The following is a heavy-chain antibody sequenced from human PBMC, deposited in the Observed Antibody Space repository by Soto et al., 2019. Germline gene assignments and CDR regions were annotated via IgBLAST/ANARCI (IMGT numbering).Heavy chain of an antibody. Sequence: SETLSLTCAVSGGSISSSHWWSWVRPPPGKGLEWIGEIYHSVITNYNPSLKSRVTISVDKSKHQFSMKLSSVTAADTAVYYGARTYWSGWGRRLFDSWGQGPLVTAPQ. V-gene: IGHV4-4*02. J-gene: IGHJ4*02. CDR1: GGSISSSHW. CDR3: ARTYWSGWGRRLFDS. CDR2: IYHSVIT. D-gene: IGHD3-3*01.